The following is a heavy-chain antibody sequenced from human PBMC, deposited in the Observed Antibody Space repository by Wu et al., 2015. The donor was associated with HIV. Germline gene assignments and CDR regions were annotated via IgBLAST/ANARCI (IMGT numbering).Heavy chain of an antibody. D-gene: IGHD1-1*01. CDR1: GYTFTDFF. CDR3: VRNVEN. CDR2: IKPSNGLI. Sequence: VQLVQLGREVKKPGASVEGLPVSLSGYTFTDFFIHWVRQAPGQGLEWMGWIKPSNGLINYAQKFQGRVTMTRDTSVNTAYMELSRLRTDDTAVYYCVRNVENWGQGTLVTVSS. J-gene: IGHJ4*02. V-gene: IGHV1-2*02.